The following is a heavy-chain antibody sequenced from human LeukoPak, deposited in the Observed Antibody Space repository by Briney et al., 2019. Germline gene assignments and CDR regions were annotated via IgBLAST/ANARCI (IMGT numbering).Heavy chain of an antibody. V-gene: IGHV3-53*01. D-gene: IGHD3-16*01. J-gene: IGHJ6*02. CDR2: IYSGGST. CDR1: GFTVSSNY. Sequence: PGGSLRLSCAASGFTVSSNYMSWVRQAPGKGLEWVSLIYSGGSTYYADSVKGRFTISRDNSKNTLYLQMNSLRAEDTAVYYCARDQSLAHGMDVWGRGTTVTVSS. CDR3: ARDQSLAHGMDV.